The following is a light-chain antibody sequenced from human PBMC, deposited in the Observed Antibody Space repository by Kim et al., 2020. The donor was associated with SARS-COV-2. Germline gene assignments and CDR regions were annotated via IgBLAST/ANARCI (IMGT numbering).Light chain of an antibody. J-gene: IGKJ2*01. CDR2: AAS. Sequence: DIQMTQSPSSLSASVGDRVTITCRASQSISTYLNWYQQKPGKAPNLLIYAASSLQSGVPSRFSGSGSGTDFTLTINSLQPEDFATYYCQQSYDMPYTFGQGTKLEIK. V-gene: IGKV1-39*01. CDR3: QQSYDMPYT. CDR1: QSISTY.